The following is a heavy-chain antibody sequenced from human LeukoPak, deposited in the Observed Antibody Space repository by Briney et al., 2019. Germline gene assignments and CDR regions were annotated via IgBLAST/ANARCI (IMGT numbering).Heavy chain of an antibody. CDR2: IYTSGST. J-gene: IGHJ6*03. Sequence: PSETLSLTCTVAGGSISSYYWGWIRQPAGKGLEWIGRIYTSGSTNYNPSLKSRVTISVDTSKNQFSLKLSSVTAADTAVYYCARAGPYSSVYYYYYYYYIDVWGKGTTVTISS. D-gene: IGHD6-25*01. V-gene: IGHV4-4*07. CDR3: ARAGPYSSVYYYYYYYYIDV. CDR1: GGSISSYY.